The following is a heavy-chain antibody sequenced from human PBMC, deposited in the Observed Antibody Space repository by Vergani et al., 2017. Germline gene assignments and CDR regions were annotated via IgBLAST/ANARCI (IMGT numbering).Heavy chain of an antibody. J-gene: IGHJ4*02. Sequence: QVQLVQSGAEVKKPGASVKVSCKASGYTFTGYYMHWVRQAPGQGLEWMGWINPNSGGTNYAQQFQGRVTMTRDTSISTAYMELSRLRSDDAAVYYCARGPRYYDFWSGYFDYWGQGTLVTVSS. D-gene: IGHD3-3*01. CDR1: GYTFTGYY. CDR2: INPNSGGT. CDR3: ARGPRYYDFWSGYFDY. V-gene: IGHV1-2*02.